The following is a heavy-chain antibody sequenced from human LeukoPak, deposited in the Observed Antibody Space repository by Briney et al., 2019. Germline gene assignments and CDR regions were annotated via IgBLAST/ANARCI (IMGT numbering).Heavy chain of an antibody. V-gene: IGHV3-21*01. D-gene: IGHD3-10*01. CDR1: GFTFSSYS. CDR3: ARTGVGEWFGGIDY. J-gene: IGHJ4*02. CDR2: ISSSSSYI. Sequence: GGSLRLSCAASGFTFSSYSMNWVRQAPGKGLEWVSSISSSSSYIYYADSVKGRFTISRDNAKNSLYLQMNSLRAEDTAVYYCARTGVGEWFGGIDYWGQGTLVTVSS.